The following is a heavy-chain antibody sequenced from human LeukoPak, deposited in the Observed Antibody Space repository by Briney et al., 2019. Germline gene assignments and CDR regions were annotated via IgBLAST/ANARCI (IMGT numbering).Heavy chain of an antibody. D-gene: IGHD6-19*01. V-gene: IGHV4-59*11. CDR3: ARGLIYSSGWYGDYYYYMDV. CDR2: IYYSGST. J-gene: IGHJ6*03. Sequence: PSETLSLTCTVSGGSISSHYWSWIRQPPGEGLGWIGYIYYSGSTNYNPSLKSRVTISRDMSKNQYSLKLSSVTAADTAVYYCARGLIYSSGWYGDYYYYMDVWGKGTTVTVSS. CDR1: GGSISSHY.